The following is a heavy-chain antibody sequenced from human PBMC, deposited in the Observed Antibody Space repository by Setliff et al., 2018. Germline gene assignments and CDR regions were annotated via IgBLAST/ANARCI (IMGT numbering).Heavy chain of an antibody. Sequence: ASVKVSCKASGYTFTSYGISWVRQAPGQGLGWMGWISAYIGNTNYAQKLQGRVTMTTDTSTSTAYMELRSLRSDDTAVYYCARDPGWFGELLGYFDYWGQGTLVTVSS. D-gene: IGHD3-10*01. CDR1: GYTFTSYG. V-gene: IGHV1-18*01. J-gene: IGHJ4*02. CDR3: ARDPGWFGELLGYFDY. CDR2: ISAYIGNT.